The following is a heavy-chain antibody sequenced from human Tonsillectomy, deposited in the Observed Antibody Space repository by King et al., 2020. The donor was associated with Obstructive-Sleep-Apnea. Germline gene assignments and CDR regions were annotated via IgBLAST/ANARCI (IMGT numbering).Heavy chain of an antibody. CDR3: AHSLHDYEILTGLRDYYDY. CDR1: GFSLSTTGVG. D-gene: IGHD3-9*01. Sequence: ITLKESAPTPVKPTQTLTLTCTFSGFSLSTTGVGVGWIRQPPGKALEWLALIYWDDDKRYSPSLKSRLTITKDTSKNEVVLTMTNMDPVDTATYYCAHSLHDYEILTGLRDYYDYWGQGTLVTVSS. CDR2: IYWDDDK. V-gene: IGHV2-5*02. J-gene: IGHJ4*02.